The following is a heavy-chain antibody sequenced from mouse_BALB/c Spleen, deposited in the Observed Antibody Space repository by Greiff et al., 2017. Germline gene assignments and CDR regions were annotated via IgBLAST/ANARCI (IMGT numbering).Heavy chain of an antibody. CDR1: GFTFSSFG. J-gene: IGHJ3*01. CDR2: ISSGSSTI. Sequence: EVMLVESGGGLVQPGGSRKLSCAASGFTFSSFGMHWVRQAPEKGLEWVAYISSGSSTIYYADTVKGRFTISRDNPKNTLFLQMTSLRSEDTAMYYCARSGGYPWFAYWGQGTLVTVSA. CDR3: ARSGGYPWFAY. D-gene: IGHD2-2*01. V-gene: IGHV5-17*02.